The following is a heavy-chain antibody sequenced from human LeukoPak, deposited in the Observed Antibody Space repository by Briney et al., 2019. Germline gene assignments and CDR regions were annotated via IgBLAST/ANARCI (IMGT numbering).Heavy chain of an antibody. CDR1: GFTFSSYG. CDR2: IRYDGSNK. V-gene: IGHV3-30*02. D-gene: IGHD2-15*01. CDR3: AKDLWGFVEVAAILDY. Sequence: GGSLRLFCAASGFTFSSYGMHWVRQAPGKGLEGVAFIRYDGSNKYYADSVKGRFTISRDNSKNTLYLQMNSLRAEDTAVYYCAKDLWGFVEVAAILDYWGQGTLVTVSS. J-gene: IGHJ4*02.